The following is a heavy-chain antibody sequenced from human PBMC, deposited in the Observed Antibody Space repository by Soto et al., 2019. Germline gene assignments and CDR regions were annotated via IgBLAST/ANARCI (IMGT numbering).Heavy chain of an antibody. CDR2: ISSSGGNT. Sequence: EVQLLESGGGLVQPGGSLRLSCAASGLTFSNYAMSWVRKAPGKGLDWVSVISSSGGNTDYADYVKGRFTISRDNSKNTVYLQMKDLRDEDTAVYYCAKERLARGIDYWGQGTLVTVSS. CDR3: AKERLARGIDY. CDR1: GLTFSNYA. V-gene: IGHV3-23*01. J-gene: IGHJ4*02. D-gene: IGHD3-10*01.